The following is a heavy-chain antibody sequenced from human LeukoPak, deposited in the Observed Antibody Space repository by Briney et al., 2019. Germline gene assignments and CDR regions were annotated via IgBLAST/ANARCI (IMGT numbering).Heavy chain of an antibody. J-gene: IGHJ4*02. CDR1: GFTFSSYW. Sequence: PGGSLRLSCAASGFTFSSYWMHWVRQAPGKGLVWVSRINSDGSSTSYADSVKGRFTVSRDNAKNTLYLQMNSLRAEDTAVYYCARELAAAGPPGGYWGQGTLVTVST. CDR3: ARELAAAGPPGGY. D-gene: IGHD6-13*01. V-gene: IGHV3-74*01. CDR2: INSDGSST.